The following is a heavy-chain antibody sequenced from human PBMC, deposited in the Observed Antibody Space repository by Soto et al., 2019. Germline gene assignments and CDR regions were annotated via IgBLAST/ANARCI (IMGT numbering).Heavy chain of an antibody. J-gene: IGHJ4*02. V-gene: IGHV3-23*01. CDR2: ISGSGGTA. CDR3: AKGRGQTWHCDY. D-gene: IGHD3-10*01. CDR1: GFTFSNYA. Sequence: VQLLESGGGSVQPGGSLRLSCAASGFTFSNYAMHWVRRPPGKGMDWVSSISGSGGTAYYADSVQGRFSISRDSLVNTLFLQMTSLRAEDTAVYYCAKGRGQTWHCDYWGQGTLVTVSP.